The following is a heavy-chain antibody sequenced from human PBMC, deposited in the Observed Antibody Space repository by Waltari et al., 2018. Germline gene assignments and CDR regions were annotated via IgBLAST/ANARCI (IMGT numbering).Heavy chain of an antibody. CDR1: GGSISSSNW. CDR2: IYGSGGST. D-gene: IGHD5-18*01. Sequence: QVQLQESGPAVVKPSETLSLTCAVSGGSISSSNWWSWFRQSPGKGLEWIGGIYGSGGSTEYNPSLKSRVTISKDTSKNQFSLKLSSVTAADTAVYYCAREKGYSGYSYGYWGQGVLVTVSS. CDR3: AREKGYSGYSYGY. V-gene: IGHV4-4*02. J-gene: IGHJ4*02.